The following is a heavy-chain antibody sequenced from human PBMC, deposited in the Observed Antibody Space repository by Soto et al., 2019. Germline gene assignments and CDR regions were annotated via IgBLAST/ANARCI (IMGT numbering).Heavy chain of an antibody. V-gene: IGHV3-30*18. Sequence: RGSLRLSCAASGFTFSSYGMHWVRQAPGKGLEWVAVISYDGSNKYYADSVKGRFTISRDNSKNTLYLQMNSLRAEDTAVYYCAKTNDSSGYHPNDYWGQGTLVTVFS. CDR1: GFTFSSYG. CDR3: AKTNDSSGYHPNDY. CDR2: ISYDGSNK. J-gene: IGHJ4*02. D-gene: IGHD3-22*01.